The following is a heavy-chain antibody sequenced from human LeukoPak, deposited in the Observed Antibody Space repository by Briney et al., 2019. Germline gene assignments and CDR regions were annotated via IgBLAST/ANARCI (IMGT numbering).Heavy chain of an antibody. Sequence: GGSLRLSCTVSGFTVSSNSTSWVRQAPGKGLEWVSFIYSDNTHYSDSVKGRFTISRDNSKNTLYLQMNSLRAEDTAVYYCAKGRAGMIRGVCDYWGQGTLVTVSS. J-gene: IGHJ4*02. CDR2: IYSDNT. CDR1: GFTVSSNS. D-gene: IGHD3-10*01. CDR3: AKGRAGMIRGVCDY. V-gene: IGHV3-53*01.